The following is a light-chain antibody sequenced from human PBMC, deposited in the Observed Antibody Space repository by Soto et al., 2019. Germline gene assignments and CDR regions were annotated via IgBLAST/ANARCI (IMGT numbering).Light chain of an antibody. J-gene: IGLJ2*01. Sequence: QSALTQPPSVSGSPGQSVTITCTGTSSDVGTYNRVSWYQQPPGTAPKLIIYEVNNRPSGVPDRFSGSKSGNTASLTISGLQAEDEADYHCSLYTTSSSRVVFGGGTKVT. V-gene: IGLV2-18*01. CDR2: EVN. CDR1: SSDVGTYNR. CDR3: SLYTTSSSRVV.